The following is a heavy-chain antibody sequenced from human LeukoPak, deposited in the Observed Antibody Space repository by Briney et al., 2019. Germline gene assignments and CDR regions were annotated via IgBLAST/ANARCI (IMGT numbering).Heavy chain of an antibody. V-gene: IGHV3-30*02. Sequence: GGPLRLSCAPSGGSFSTFGMNWVPQCPGKGLRRFALPKYDGSIEDYAASVKGRFTISRGNSRTTLFLQMHGLRVEDTALYFCAKDQGVVASYDHWGQGTLVPVSP. CDR1: GGSFSTFG. J-gene: IGHJ5*02. CDR3: AKDQGVVASYDH. D-gene: IGHD2-21*01. CDR2: PKYDGSIE.